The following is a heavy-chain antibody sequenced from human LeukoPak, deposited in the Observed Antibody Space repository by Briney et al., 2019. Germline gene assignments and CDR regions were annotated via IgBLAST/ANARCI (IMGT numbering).Heavy chain of an antibody. V-gene: IGHV3-23*01. Sequence: PGGSLRLFCAASGFTFCIYAMSWVRQAPGKGVEWVSSISGSGDSTYYADSVRGRFTIYRDKTKNTLSLQMNSLRAEDTAVYYCAKGRIALALAAIFDYWGQGTLVAVSS. CDR3: AKGRIALALAAIFDY. J-gene: IGHJ4*02. CDR1: GFTFCIYA. D-gene: IGHD6-13*01. CDR2: ISGSGDST.